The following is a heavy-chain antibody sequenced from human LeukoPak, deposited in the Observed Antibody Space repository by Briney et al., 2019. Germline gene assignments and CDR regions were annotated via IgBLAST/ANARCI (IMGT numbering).Heavy chain of an antibody. V-gene: IGHV1-18*01. Sequence: ASVKVSCKASGYTFTSYGISWVRQAPGQGLEWMGWISAYNGNKNYAQKLQGRVTMTTDTSTSTAYMELRSLTSDDPAVYYCARYSGYDRSTPFDYWGQGTLVTVRS. CDR1: GYTFTSYG. J-gene: IGHJ4*02. D-gene: IGHD5-12*01. CDR2: ISAYNGNK. CDR3: ARYSGYDRSTPFDY.